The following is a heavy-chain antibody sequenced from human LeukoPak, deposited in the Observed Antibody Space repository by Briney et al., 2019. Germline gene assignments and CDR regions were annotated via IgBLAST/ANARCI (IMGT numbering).Heavy chain of an antibody. D-gene: IGHD6-13*01. Sequence: TGGSLRLSCSASGFTFTNYAMSWVRQAPGKGLEWVSTISGTGGSVYYADSVKGRFTISRDNSKNTLYLQMNSLRAEDTAVYYCANLPSSSWYPPHFDYWGQGTLVTVSS. J-gene: IGHJ4*02. CDR3: ANLPSSSWYPPHFDY. CDR2: ISGTGGSV. CDR1: GFTFTNYA. V-gene: IGHV3-23*01.